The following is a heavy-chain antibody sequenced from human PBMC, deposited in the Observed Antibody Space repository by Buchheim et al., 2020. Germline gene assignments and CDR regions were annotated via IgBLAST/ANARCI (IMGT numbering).Heavy chain of an antibody. Sequence: QVQLVESGGGVVQPGRSLRLSCAASGFTFSSYGMHWVRQAPGKGLEWVAVISYDGSNKYYADSVKGRFTISRDNSKNTPYLQMNSLRAEDTAVYYCAKERSYYFDYWGQVTL. CDR2: ISYDGSNK. CDR3: AKERSYYFDY. J-gene: IGHJ4*02. CDR1: GFTFSSYG. V-gene: IGHV3-30*18.